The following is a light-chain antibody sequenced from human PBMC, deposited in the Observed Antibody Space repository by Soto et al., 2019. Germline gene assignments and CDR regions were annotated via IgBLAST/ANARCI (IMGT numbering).Light chain of an antibody. CDR2: EVS. V-gene: IGLV2-14*01. CDR1: SSDVGGYNY. CDR3: SSYTTSSTLV. Sequence: QSALTQPASVSGSPRQSITISCTATSSDVGGYNYVSWYQQHPGKAPKLMIFEVSNRPSGVSNRFSGSKSGNTASLTISGLQAEDEADYYCSSYTTSSTLVFGGGTKVTVL. J-gene: IGLJ2*01.